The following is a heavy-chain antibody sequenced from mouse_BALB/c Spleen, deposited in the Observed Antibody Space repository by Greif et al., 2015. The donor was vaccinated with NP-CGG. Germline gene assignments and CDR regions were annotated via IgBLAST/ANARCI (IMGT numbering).Heavy chain of an antibody. J-gene: IGHJ4*01. V-gene: IGHV7-3*02. D-gene: IGHD1-2*01. CDR2: IRNKANGYTT. CDR3: ASPLRRGYYAMDY. Sequence: EVKLMESGGGLVQPGGSLRLSCATSGFTFTDYYMSWVRQPPGKALEWLGFIRNKANGYTTEYSASVKGRFTISRDNSQSILYLQMNTRRAEDSATYYCASPLRRGYYAMDYWGQGTSVTVSS. CDR1: GFTFTDYY.